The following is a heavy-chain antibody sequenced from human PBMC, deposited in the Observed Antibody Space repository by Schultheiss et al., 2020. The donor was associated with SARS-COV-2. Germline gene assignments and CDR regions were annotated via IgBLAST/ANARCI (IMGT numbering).Heavy chain of an antibody. V-gene: IGHV4-59*08. CDR1: GGSISSYY. CDR2: IYYSGST. Sequence: SETLSLSCTVSGGSISSYYWSWIRQPPGKGLEWIGYIYYSGSTNYNPSLKSRVTISVDTSKNQFSLKLSSVTAADTAVYYCARSRGQLLFPDWFDPWGQGTLVTVSS. D-gene: IGHD2-2*01. J-gene: IGHJ5*02. CDR3: ARSRGQLLFPDWFDP.